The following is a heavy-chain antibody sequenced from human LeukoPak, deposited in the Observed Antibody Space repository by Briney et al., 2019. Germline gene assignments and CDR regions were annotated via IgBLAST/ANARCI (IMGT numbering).Heavy chain of an antibody. J-gene: IGHJ4*02. Sequence: SETLSLTCTVSGYSLSSGYYWGWIRQPPGKGLEWIGSIYHYGSTYYNPSLKSRVIISVDTSKKQFSLKLSSVTAANTAVYYCARGHQYTSYCSSTSCPPQYFDYWGQGTLVTVSS. V-gene: IGHV4-38-2*02. CDR1: GYSLSSGYY. CDR3: ARGHQYTSYCSSTSCPPQYFDY. CDR2: IYHYGST. D-gene: IGHD2-2*01.